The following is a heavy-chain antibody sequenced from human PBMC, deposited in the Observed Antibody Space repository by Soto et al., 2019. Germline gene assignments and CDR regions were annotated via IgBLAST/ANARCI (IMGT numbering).Heavy chain of an antibody. V-gene: IGHV1-8*01. CDR3: ARSPDCSGGSCYPFGYYYYYYYMDV. CDR2: MNPNSGNT. D-gene: IGHD2-15*01. CDR1: GYSFTSHD. Sequence: GASVKVSCEASGYSFTSHDINWVRQATGQGLEWMGWMNPNSGNTGYAQKFQGRVTMTRNTSISTAYMELSSLRSEDTAVYYCARSPDCSGGSCYPFGYYYYYYYMDVWGKGTTVTVSS. J-gene: IGHJ6*03.